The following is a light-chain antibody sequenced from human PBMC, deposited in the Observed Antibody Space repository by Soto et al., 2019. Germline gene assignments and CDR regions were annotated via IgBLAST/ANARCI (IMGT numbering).Light chain of an antibody. CDR1: QTVNNNY. J-gene: IGKJ4*01. Sequence: DIVLTKSPGTLSLSRWEIAILSCRASQTVNNNYLAWCQQKPGQAPRLLIYGASRRATGIPDRFSGSASGTDFTLTISRLEPEDFAVYYCQQYGSSLGVTFGGATKVDIK. CDR2: GAS. V-gene: IGKV3-20*01. CDR3: QQYGSSLGVT.